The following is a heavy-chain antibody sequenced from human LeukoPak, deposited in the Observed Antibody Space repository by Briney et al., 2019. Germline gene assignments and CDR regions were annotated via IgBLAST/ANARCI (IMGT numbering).Heavy chain of an antibody. D-gene: IGHD2-8*01. J-gene: IGHJ6*03. CDR1: GGSFSGYY. Sequence: PSETLSLTCAVYGGSFSGYYWSWIRQPPGKGLEWIGEINHSGSTNYNPSLKSRVTISVDTSKNQFSLKLSSVTAADTAVYYCARVPRSSRWKGVYVPYYYYYYMDVWGKGTTVTVSS. V-gene: IGHV4-34*01. CDR2: INHSGST. CDR3: ARVPRSSRWKGVYVPYYYYYYMDV.